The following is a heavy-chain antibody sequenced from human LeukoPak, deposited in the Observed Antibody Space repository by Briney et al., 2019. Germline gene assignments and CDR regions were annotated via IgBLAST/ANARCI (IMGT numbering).Heavy chain of an antibody. CDR3: AKDLGDYSNYGPDY. Sequence: GGSLRLSCAASGFTFSSYGMHWVRQAPGKGLEWVAVIWYDGSNKCHADSVKGRFTISRDNSKNTLYLQMNSLRAEDTAVYYCAKDLGDYSNYGPDYWGQGTLVTVSS. CDR1: GFTFSSYG. CDR2: IWYDGSNK. J-gene: IGHJ4*02. V-gene: IGHV3-33*06. D-gene: IGHD4-11*01.